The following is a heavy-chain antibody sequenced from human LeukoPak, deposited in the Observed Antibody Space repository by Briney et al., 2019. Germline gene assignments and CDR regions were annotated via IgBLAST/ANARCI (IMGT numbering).Heavy chain of an antibody. J-gene: IGHJ5*02. Sequence: SETLSLTCAVSGGSFSGYYWSWIRQPPGKGLEWIGEINHSGSTNYNPSLKSRVTISVDTSKNQFSLKLSSVTAADTAVYYCARGRPTMVRGVILRFDPWGQGTLVTVSS. D-gene: IGHD3-10*01. V-gene: IGHV4-34*01. CDR3: ARGRPTMVRGVILRFDP. CDR1: GGSFSGYY. CDR2: INHSGST.